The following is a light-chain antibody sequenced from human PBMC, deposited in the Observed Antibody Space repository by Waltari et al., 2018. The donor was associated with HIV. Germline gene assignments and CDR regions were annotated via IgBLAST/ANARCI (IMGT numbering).Light chain of an antibody. V-gene: IGLV1-47*01. J-gene: IGLJ3*02. CDR3: AAWDDSLSGLHWV. CDR1: SSNIGSNY. CDR2: RNN. Sequence: QSVLTQPPSASGTPGQRVTISCSGSSSNIGSNYVYWYQQLPGTAPKLLIYRNNQRRSGVPDRFSGSKSGTSASLGISGLRSEDEADYYCAAWDDSLSGLHWVFGGGTKLTVL.